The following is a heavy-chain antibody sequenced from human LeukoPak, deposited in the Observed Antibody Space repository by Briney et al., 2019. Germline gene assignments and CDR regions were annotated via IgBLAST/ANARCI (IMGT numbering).Heavy chain of an antibody. V-gene: IGHV3-23*01. CDR3: AKSNGSWYSYYFDY. J-gene: IGHJ4*02. CDR1: GFTFSSYA. CDR2: ISGSGGST. Sequence: PGGSLRLSCVASGFTFSSYAMSWVRQAPGKGLEWVSAISGSGGSTYYADSVKGRFTISRDNSKNTLYLQMNSLRAEDTAVYYCAKSNGSWYSYYFDYWGQGTLVTVSS. D-gene: IGHD6-13*01.